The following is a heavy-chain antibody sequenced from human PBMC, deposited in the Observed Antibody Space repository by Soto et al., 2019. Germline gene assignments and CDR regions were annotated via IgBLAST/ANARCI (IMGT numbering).Heavy chain of an antibody. J-gene: IGHJ6*02. CDR2: ISSSSSTI. CDR3: ARDLGKSGFYCISTSCRERYYYYGMDV. Sequence: GGSLRLSCAAPGFTFSSYSMNWVRQAPGKGLEWLSYISSSSSTIYYADSVKGRFTISRDNAKNSLYLQMNSLRAEDTAVYYCARDLGKSGFYCISTSCRERYYYYGMDVWGQGTTVTVSS. V-gene: IGHV3-48*01. CDR1: GFTFSSYS. D-gene: IGHD2-2*01.